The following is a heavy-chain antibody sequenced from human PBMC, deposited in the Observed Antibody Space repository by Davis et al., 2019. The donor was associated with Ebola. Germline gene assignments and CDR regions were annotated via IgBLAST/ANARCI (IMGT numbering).Heavy chain of an antibody. CDR1: GGSVSSGSYY. D-gene: IGHD3-10*01. V-gene: IGHV4-61*01. CDR2: IYYSGST. Sequence: PGGSLRLSCTVSGGSVSSGSYYWSWIRQPPGKGLEWIGYIYYSGSTNYNPSLKSRVTISVDTSKNQFSLKLSSVTAADTAVYYCARGYYYGSGSYPLSYYYYYMDVWGKGTTVTVSS. CDR3: ARGYYYGSGSYPLSYYYYYMDV. J-gene: IGHJ6*03.